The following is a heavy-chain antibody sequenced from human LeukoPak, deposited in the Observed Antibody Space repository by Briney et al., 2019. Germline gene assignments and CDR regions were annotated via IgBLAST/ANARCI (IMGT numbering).Heavy chain of an antibody. CDR1: GFTFSSYE. J-gene: IGHJ6*03. D-gene: IGHD6-13*01. CDR2: ISSSGSTI. CDR3: ARGGSSWDFHYYYYMDV. V-gene: IGHV3-48*03. Sequence: GGSLRLSCAASGFTFSSYEMNGVRQAPGKGRGGVSYISSSGSTIYYADSVKGRFTISRDNAKNSLYLQMNSLRAEDTAVYYCARGGSSWDFHYYYYMDVWGKGTTVTVSS.